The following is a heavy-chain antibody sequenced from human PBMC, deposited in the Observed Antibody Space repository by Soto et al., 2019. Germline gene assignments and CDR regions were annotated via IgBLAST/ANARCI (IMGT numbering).Heavy chain of an antibody. Sequence: VSLRLSCAASGFTVSSNYMSWVRQAAGKGLEWVSVIYSGGSTYYADSVKGRFTISRDNSKNTLYLQMNSLRAEDTAVYYCAREVVQLWPRGSNWFDPWGQGTLVTVSS. V-gene: IGHV3-53*01. CDR2: IYSGGST. CDR3: AREVVQLWPRGSNWFDP. D-gene: IGHD5-18*01. CDR1: GFTVSSNY. J-gene: IGHJ5*02.